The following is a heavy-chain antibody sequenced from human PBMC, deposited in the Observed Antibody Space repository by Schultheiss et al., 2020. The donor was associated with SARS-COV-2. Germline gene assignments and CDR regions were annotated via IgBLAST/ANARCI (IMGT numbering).Heavy chain of an antibody. D-gene: IGHD6-13*01. CDR2: IYYSGST. CDR1: GGSISSYY. CDR3: ARVTSAAAGLYYYYYYMDV. J-gene: IGHJ6*03. Sequence: SETLSLTCTVSGGSISSYYWSWIRQPPGKGLEWIGYIYYSGSTNYNPSLKSRVTISVDTSKNQFSLKLSSVTAADTAVYYCARVTSAAAGLYYYYYYMDVWGKGTTVTVSS. V-gene: IGHV4-59*08.